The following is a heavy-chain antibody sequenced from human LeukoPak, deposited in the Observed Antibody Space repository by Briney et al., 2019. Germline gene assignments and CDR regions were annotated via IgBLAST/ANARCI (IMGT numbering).Heavy chain of an antibody. Sequence: SETLSLTCTVSGGSISSYYWSWIRQPPGKGLEWIGYIYYSGSTNYNPSLKSRVTISVDTSKNQFSLKLSSVTAADTAVYYCARDHYGPGNYYVGYYYYYMDVWGKGTTVTVSS. CDR1: GGSISSYY. D-gene: IGHD3-10*01. CDR2: IYYSGST. V-gene: IGHV4-59*01. J-gene: IGHJ6*03. CDR3: ARDHYGPGNYYVGYYYYYMDV.